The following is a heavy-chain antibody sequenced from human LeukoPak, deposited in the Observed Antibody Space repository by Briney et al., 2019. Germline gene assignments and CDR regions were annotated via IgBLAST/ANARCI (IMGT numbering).Heavy chain of an antibody. CDR3: ARERAILAAAGRKDYMDV. V-gene: IGHV4-39*07. CDR1: GGSISSSSYY. Sequence: SETLSLTCTVSGGSISSSSYYWGWIRQPPRKGLEWIGRIYTSGSTNYNPSLKSRVTMSVDTSKNQFSLKLSSVTAADTAVYYCARERAILAAAGRKDYMDVWGKGTTVTVSS. J-gene: IGHJ6*03. D-gene: IGHD6-13*01. CDR2: IYTSGST.